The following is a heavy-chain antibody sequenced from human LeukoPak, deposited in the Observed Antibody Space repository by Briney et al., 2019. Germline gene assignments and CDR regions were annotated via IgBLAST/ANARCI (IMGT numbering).Heavy chain of an antibody. Sequence: SVKVSCKASGGTFSSYAISGVRQAPGQGLEWMGGIIPIFGTANYAQKFQGRVTITADESTSTAYMELSSLRSEDTAVYYCARGLEVGRASYFDWLPDDYWGQGALVTVSS. CDR1: GGTFSSYA. V-gene: IGHV1-69*13. CDR2: IIPIFGTA. J-gene: IGHJ4*02. CDR3: ARGLEVGRASYFDWLPDDY. D-gene: IGHD3-9*01.